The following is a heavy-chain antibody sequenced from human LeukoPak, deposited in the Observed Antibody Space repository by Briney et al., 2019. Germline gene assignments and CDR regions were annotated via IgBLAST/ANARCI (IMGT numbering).Heavy chain of an antibody. CDR1: GFTFSSYA. D-gene: IGHD3-3*01. CDR3: ARDQYDTWSRRGNFDS. J-gene: IGHJ4*02. V-gene: IGHV3-7*03. Sequence: GGSLRLSCATSGFTFSSYAMSWVRQAPGKGLEWVANIKLDGSEKNYVDSVKGRFTISRDNTKNSLYLQMNSLRVEGTAVFYCARDQYDTWSRRGNFDSWGQGTLVIVSS. CDR2: IKLDGSEK.